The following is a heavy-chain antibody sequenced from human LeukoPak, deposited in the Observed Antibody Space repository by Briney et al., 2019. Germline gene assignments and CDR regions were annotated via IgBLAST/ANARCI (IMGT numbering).Heavy chain of an antibody. CDR1: GVSITSNY. D-gene: IGHD1-26*01. J-gene: IGHJ3*02. V-gene: IGHV4-59*08. CDR3: ARHPYSGSYYNAFDI. Sequence: SETLSLTCSVSGVSITSNYWSWIRQPPGKGLEWIGYTHHSGSTSYNPSLKSRVTISVDTSKNQFSLKLSSVTAADTAVYYCARHPYSGSYYNAFDIWGQGTMVTVSS. CDR2: THHSGST.